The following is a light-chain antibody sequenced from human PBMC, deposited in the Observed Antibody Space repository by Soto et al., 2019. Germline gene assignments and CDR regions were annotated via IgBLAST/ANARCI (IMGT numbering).Light chain of an antibody. CDR3: QQYNNWWT. Sequence: EIVMTQSPATLSVSPGERATLSFRASQSVSSSLAWYQQKPGQAPRLLIYGASTRATGIPARFSGSGSGTEFTLTISSLQSEDFAVYYCQQYNNWWTLGQGTKVDFK. CDR2: GAS. V-gene: IGKV3-15*01. CDR1: QSVSSS. J-gene: IGKJ1*01.